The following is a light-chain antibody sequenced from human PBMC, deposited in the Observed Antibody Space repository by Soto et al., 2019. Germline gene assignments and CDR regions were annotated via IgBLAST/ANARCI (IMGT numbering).Light chain of an antibody. J-gene: IGLJ2*01. CDR3: QSYDSSLSGYVV. V-gene: IGLV1-40*01. CDR1: SSNIGAGYD. Sequence: QSVLTQPPSVSGAPGQRGTISCTRSSSNIGAGYDVHWYQQLPGTAPKLLIYGNSNRPSGVPDRFSGSKSGTSASLAITGIQAEDEADYYCQSYDSSLSGYVVFGGGTKLTVL. CDR2: GNS.